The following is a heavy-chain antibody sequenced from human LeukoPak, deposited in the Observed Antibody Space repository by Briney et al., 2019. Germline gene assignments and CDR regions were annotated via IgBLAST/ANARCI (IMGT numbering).Heavy chain of an antibody. D-gene: IGHD3-22*01. V-gene: IGHV3-30-3*01. J-gene: IGHJ4*02. CDR2: ISYDGSNK. CDR3: AKDRKKEYYYDSSGYDH. CDR1: GFTFSSYA. Sequence: PGGSLRLSCAASGFTFSSYAMHWVRQAPGKGLEWVAVISYDGSNKYYADSVKGRFTISRDNSKNTLYLQMNSLRAEDTAVYYCAKDRKKEYYYDSSGYDHWGQGTLVTVSS.